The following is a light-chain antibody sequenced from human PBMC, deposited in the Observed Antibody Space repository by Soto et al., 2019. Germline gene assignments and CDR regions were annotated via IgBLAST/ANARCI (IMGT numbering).Light chain of an antibody. V-gene: IGLV2-14*01. CDR2: EVS. CDR1: SSDVGGYIY. Sequence: QSALTQPASVSGSPGQSITISCTGTSSDVGGYIYVSWYQQHPGKAPKLMIYEVSNRPSGVSNRFSGSKSGNTASLTISGLQAEDEADYYCSSHAGSSVVFGTGTKVTVL. J-gene: IGLJ1*01. CDR3: SSHAGSSVV.